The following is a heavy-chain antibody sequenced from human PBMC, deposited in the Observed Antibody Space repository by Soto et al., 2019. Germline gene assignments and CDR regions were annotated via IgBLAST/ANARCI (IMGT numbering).Heavy chain of an antibody. CDR1: GYTFTSYG. V-gene: IGHV1-18*01. J-gene: IGHJ6*02. D-gene: IGHD6-13*01. CDR2: ISAYNGNT. CDR3: ARVGGRSSSWLVYYYYGVDV. Sequence: GXSVKVSCKASGYTFTSYGISWVRQAPGQGLEWMGWISAYNGNTNYAQKLQGRVTMTTDTSTSTAYMELRSLRSDDTAVYYCARVGGRSSSWLVYYYYGVDVWGQGTTVTVSS.